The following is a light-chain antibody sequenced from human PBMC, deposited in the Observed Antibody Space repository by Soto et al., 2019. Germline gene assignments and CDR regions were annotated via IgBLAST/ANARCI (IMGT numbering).Light chain of an antibody. V-gene: IGKV3-15*01. CDR3: QQYNNWWT. J-gene: IGKJ1*01. Sequence: EIVMTQSPGTLSVSPGERATLSCRPSQSVSSNLAWYQQKPGQAPRLLIYGASTRATGIPARFSGSGSGTEFTLTISSLQSEDFAVYYCQQYNNWWTFGQGIKVEIK. CDR2: GAS. CDR1: QSVSSN.